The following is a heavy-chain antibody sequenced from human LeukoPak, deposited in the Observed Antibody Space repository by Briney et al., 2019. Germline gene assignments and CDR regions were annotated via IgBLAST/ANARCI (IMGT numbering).Heavy chain of an antibody. D-gene: IGHD3-22*01. Sequence: PGGSLRLSCAASGFTFNNYGLSWVRQAPGKGLEWISYISSSGNTVYYTDSVKGRFTISRDNAKNSLYLQVNSLRDEDTAVYYCARDRYDSSHYYHYWGQGTLVTVSA. CDR3: ARDRYDSSHYYHY. V-gene: IGHV3-48*02. J-gene: IGHJ4*02. CDR1: GFTFNNYG. CDR2: ISSSGNTV.